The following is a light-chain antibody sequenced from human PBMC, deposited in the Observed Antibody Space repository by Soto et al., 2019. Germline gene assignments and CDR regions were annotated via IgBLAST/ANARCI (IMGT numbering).Light chain of an antibody. CDR3: LQDYDYPYT. J-gene: IGKJ2*01. CDR1: QGIRND. Sequence: AIQMTQSASCLSASVGDRVTITCRASQGIRNDLGWYQLKPGKAPRLLIYAASSLQSGVPSRFSGSGSGTDFTLTISSLQPEDFATYYCLQDYDYPYTFGQGTKLEIK. CDR2: AAS. V-gene: IGKV1-6*01.